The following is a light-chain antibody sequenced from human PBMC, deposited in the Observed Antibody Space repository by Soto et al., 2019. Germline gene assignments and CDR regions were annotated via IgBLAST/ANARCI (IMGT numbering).Light chain of an antibody. V-gene: IGKV3-20*01. CDR3: YHNT. Sequence: DIVLTQSPGTLSLSPGERATLSCRASQSISSDSLGWFQQKPGQPPRLLIYATSIRATGIPDRFSGSGSGTDFTLTLIRLAPEDSAVYFFYHNTFGQGTNLEI. J-gene: IGKJ2*01. CDR2: ATS. CDR1: QSISSDS.